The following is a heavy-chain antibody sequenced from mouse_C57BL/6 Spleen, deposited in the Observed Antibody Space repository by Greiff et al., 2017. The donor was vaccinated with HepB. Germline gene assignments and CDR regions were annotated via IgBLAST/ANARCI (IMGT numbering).Heavy chain of an antibody. CDR2: IWSDGST. D-gene: IGHD1-1*01. CDR3: ARQNDYGSIYYAMDY. CDR1: GFSLPSYG. V-gene: IGHV2-6-1*01. J-gene: IGHJ4*01. Sequence: QVQLKDSGPGLVAPSQRLSITCTVSGFSLPSYGVHWVRQPPGKGLEWLVVIWSDGSTTYNSALKSRLSISKDNSKSQVFLKMNSLQTDDTAMYYCARQNDYGSIYYAMDYWGQGTSVTVAS.